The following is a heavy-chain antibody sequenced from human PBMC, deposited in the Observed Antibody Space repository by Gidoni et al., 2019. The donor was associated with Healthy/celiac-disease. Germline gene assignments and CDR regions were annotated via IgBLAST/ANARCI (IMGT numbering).Heavy chain of an antibody. Sequence: QVQLQQWGAGLLKPSETLSLTCAVYGGSFSGYYWSWIRQPPGKGLEWIGEINHSGSTNYNPSLKSRVTISVDTSKNQFSLKLSSVTAADTAVYYCARGARLRWYFDLWGRGTLVTVSS. D-gene: IGHD4-17*01. CDR2: INHSGST. J-gene: IGHJ2*01. V-gene: IGHV4-34*01. CDR3: ARGARLRWYFDL. CDR1: GGSFSGYY.